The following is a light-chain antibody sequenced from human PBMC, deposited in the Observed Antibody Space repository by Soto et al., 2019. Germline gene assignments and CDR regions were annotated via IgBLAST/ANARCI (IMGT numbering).Light chain of an antibody. CDR1: QSVSSN. J-gene: IGKJ4*01. CDR2: GAS. CDR3: HQYKNWPPLT. Sequence: EIVMTQSPATLSVSPGETATLSCRASQSVSSNLAWYQQKPGQAPSLLIYGASTRATDIPPWFSGSGSGTEYTITITSLQYEDFAVSYCHQYKNWPPLTFGGGTKVEIK. V-gene: IGKV3-15*01.